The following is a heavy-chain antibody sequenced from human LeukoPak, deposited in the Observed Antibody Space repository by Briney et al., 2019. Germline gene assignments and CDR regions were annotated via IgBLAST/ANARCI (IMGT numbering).Heavy chain of an antibody. Sequence: GGSLRLSCAASGFTFSSYSMNWVRQAPGKGLEWVSSISSSSSYIYYADSVKGRLTISRDNAKNSLYLQMNSLRAEDTAVYYCARDRKPYCGGDCYSAFDIWGQGTMVTVSS. V-gene: IGHV3-21*01. J-gene: IGHJ3*02. CDR3: ARDRKPYCGGDCYSAFDI. CDR1: GFTFSSYS. D-gene: IGHD2-21*02. CDR2: ISSSSSYI.